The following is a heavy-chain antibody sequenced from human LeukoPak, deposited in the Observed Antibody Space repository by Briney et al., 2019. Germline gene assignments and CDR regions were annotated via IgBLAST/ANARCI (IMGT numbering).Heavy chain of an antibody. CDR3: AKDRQYQLLLGAFDI. CDR1: GFTFDDYA. J-gene: IGHJ3*02. V-gene: IGHV3-9*01. D-gene: IGHD2-2*01. CDR2: ISWNSGSI. Sequence: PGGSLRLSCAASGFTFDDYAMHWVRQAPGKGLEWVSGISWNSGSIGYADSVKGRFTISRDNAKNFLYLQMNSLRAEDTALYYCAKDRQYQLLLGAFDIWGQGTMVTVSS.